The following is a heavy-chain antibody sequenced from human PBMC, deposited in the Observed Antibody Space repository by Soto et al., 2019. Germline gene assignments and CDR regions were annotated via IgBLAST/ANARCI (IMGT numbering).Heavy chain of an antibody. CDR3: ARGRFNMFVGPDY. CDR1: GFTFSNYY. V-gene: IGHV3-11*05. D-gene: IGHD3-10*02. Sequence: QVQLVESGGGLVKPGGSLRLSCAASGFTFSNYYMNWIRQAPGKGLEWVSYISVSDGYTNYADSVKGRFTISRDNAKNSLYLQMNSLIAEDTAVYFCARGRFNMFVGPDYWGQGTLVTVS. J-gene: IGHJ4*02. CDR2: ISVSDGYT.